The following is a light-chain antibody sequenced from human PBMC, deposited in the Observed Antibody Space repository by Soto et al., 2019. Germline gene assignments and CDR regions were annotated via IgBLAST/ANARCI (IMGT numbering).Light chain of an antibody. J-gene: IGLJ1*01. Sequence: QSALTQPASVSGSPGQSITISCTGTSSDVGTYDRVSWYQQNPGKAPKLMIYEGTKRPSGVSNRFSGTKSGNGASLTISWLQADDEADYHCCSYSGRGTYVFGTGTKLTVL. CDR2: EGT. V-gene: IGLV2-23*01. CDR3: CSYSGRGTYV. CDR1: SSDVGTYDR.